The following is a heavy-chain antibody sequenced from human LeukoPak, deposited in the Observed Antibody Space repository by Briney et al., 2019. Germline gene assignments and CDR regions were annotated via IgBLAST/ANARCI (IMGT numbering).Heavy chain of an antibody. CDR3: ARSALSGYSSGWYPGHFDY. J-gene: IGHJ4*02. CDR1: GGTFSSYA. Sequence: GASVKVSCKTSGGTFSSYAISWVRQAPGQGLEWMGGIIPIFGTANYAQKFQGRVTITADESASTAYMELSSLRSEDTAVYYCARSALSGYSSGWYPGHFDYWGQGTLVTVPS. D-gene: IGHD6-19*01. CDR2: IIPIFGTA. V-gene: IGHV1-69*01.